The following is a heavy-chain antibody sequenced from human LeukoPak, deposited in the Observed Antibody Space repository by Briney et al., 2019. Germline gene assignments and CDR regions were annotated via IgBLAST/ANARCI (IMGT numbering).Heavy chain of an antibody. V-gene: IGHV3-48*03. CDR3: AKGLLDFPVY. Sequence: GGSLRLSCAASGFTFSNYEMHWVRQAPGKGLEWVSYISSSGSDIYYADSVKGRFTISRDNSKNTLYLQMNSLRAEDTAVYYCAKGLLDFPVYWGQGTLVTVSS. CDR1: GFTFSNYE. D-gene: IGHD2/OR15-2a*01. CDR2: ISSSGSDI. J-gene: IGHJ4*02.